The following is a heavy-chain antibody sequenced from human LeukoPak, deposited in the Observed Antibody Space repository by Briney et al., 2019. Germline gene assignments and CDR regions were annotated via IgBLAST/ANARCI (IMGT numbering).Heavy chain of an antibody. CDR3: ARQERYCSNGVCLKHFDY. V-gene: IGHV4-59*08. Sequence: SETLSLTCTVSGGSISSYYWSWIRQPPGKGLEWIGYIYYSGSTNYNPSLKSRVTISVDTSKNQFSLKLSSVTAADTAVYYCARQERYCSNGVCLKHFDYWGQGTLVTVSS. D-gene: IGHD2-8*01. CDR1: GGSISSYY. J-gene: IGHJ4*02. CDR2: IYYSGST.